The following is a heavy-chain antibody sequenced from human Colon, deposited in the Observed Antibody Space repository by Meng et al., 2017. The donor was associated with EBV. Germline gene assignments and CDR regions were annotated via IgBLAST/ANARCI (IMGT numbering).Heavy chain of an antibody. J-gene: IGHJ4*02. CDR2: INSNWNT. Sequence: QLHGLGPGLVKPSETLSLSCSVSGDSVNDTNHFWGWVRQAPGKGLEWVGSINSNWNTYSNPSLTSRVTMSLDTSKNQFSLKLSSVTAADTAVYYCVRVRGDFDYWGQGTLVTVSS. CDR1: GDSVNDTNHF. D-gene: IGHD3-16*01. CDR3: VRVRGDFDY. V-gene: IGHV4-39*07.